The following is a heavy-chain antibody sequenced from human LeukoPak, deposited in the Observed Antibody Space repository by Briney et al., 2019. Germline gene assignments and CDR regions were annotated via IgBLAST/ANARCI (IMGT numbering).Heavy chain of an antibody. CDR2: IYYSGRT. Sequence: SETLSLTCIVSDGSVSSGSYYWGWIRQPPGKGLEWIGYIYYSGRTNYSPSLKSRVTISLDTFKNQFYLKLSSVSAADTAVYYCARERGDYGDYMKVYYYGMDVWGQGTTVTVSS. J-gene: IGHJ6*02. D-gene: IGHD4-17*01. CDR1: DGSVSSGSYY. V-gene: IGHV4-61*01. CDR3: ARERGDYGDYMKVYYYGMDV.